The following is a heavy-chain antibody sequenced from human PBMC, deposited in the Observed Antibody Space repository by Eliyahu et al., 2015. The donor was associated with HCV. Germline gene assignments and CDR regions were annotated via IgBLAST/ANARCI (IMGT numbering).Heavy chain of an antibody. J-gene: IGHJ6*02. CDR2: IYPGDSDT. CDR1: GXSFTSYW. D-gene: IGHD2-2*01. V-gene: IGHV5-51*01. CDR3: ARQPVVVPAAMEGGYYYYGMDV. Sequence: EVQLVQSGAEVKKPGESLXISCKGSGXSFTSYWIGWVRQMPGKGLEWMGXIYPGDSDTRYSPSFQGQVTISADKSISTAYLQWSSLKASDTAMYYCARQPVVVPAAMEGGYYYYGMDVWGQGTTVTVSS.